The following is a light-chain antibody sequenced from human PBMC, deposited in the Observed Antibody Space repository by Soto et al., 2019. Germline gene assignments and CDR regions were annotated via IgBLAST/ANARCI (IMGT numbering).Light chain of an antibody. CDR1: QDIKNY. CDR2: AAS. J-gene: IGKJ4*01. CDR3: QQYKGYPLT. Sequence: DTQMTQSPSSLSASVGDRVSITCRASQDIKNYVAWFQQKPGKAPTALIYAASNLQSGVPSRFSASGYGTHFTLTINAHQTEDFPTYYCQQYKGYPLTFGGGTKVE. V-gene: IGKV1-16*01.